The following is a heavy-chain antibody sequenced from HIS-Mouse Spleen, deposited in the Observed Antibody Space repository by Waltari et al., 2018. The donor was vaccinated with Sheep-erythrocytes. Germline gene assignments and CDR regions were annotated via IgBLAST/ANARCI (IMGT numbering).Heavy chain of an antibody. D-gene: IGHD2-2*01. V-gene: IGHV1-2*02. CDR3: ARVSTYCSSTSCYHLYYYYGMDV. CDR1: GYTFTGYY. J-gene: IGHJ6*02. Sequence: QVQLVQSGAEVKKPGASVTVSCKASGYTFTGYYMHWVRQAPGQGLEWMGWINPNSGGTNYAQKFQGRVTMTRDTSISTAYMELSRLRSDDTAVYYCARVSTYCSSTSCYHLYYYYGMDVWGQGTTVTVSS. CDR2: INPNSGGT.